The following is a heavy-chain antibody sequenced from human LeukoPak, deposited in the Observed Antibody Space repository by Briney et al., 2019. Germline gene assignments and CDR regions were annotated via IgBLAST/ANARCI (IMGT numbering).Heavy chain of an antibody. J-gene: IGHJ5*02. Sequence: SETLSLTCTVSGGSISSYYWSWIRQPPGKGLEWIGYIYYSGSTNYNPSLKSRVTISVDTSKNQFSLKLSSVTAADTAVYYCARYPDYYGSGSSNWFDPWGQGTLVTVSS. D-gene: IGHD3-10*01. V-gene: IGHV4-59*01. CDR2: IYYSGST. CDR3: ARYPDYYGSGSSNWFDP. CDR1: GGSISSYY.